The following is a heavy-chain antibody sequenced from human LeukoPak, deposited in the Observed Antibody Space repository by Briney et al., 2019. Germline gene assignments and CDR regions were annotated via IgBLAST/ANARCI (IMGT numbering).Heavy chain of an antibody. CDR1: GGSISSYY. CDR3: ATSLYYYDSSAYYYGFGY. D-gene: IGHD3-22*01. CDR2: IYYSGST. V-gene: IGHV4-59*01. J-gene: IGHJ4*02. Sequence: SETLSLTCTVSGGSISSYYWSWIRQPPGKGLEWIGYIYYSGSTNYNPSLKSRVTISVDTSKNQFSLKLSSVTAADTAVYYCATSLYYYDSSAYYYGFGYWGQGTLVTVSS.